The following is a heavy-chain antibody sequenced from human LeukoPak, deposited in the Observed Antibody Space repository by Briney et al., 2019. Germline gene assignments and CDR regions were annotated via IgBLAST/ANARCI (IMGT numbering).Heavy chain of an antibody. CDR2: INHSGST. D-gene: IGHD3-22*01. V-gene: IGHV4-34*01. Sequence: SETLSLTCAVYGGSFSGYYWSWIRQPPGKGLEWIGEINHSGSTNYNPSLKSRVTISVDTSKNQFSLKLSSVTAADTAVYYCARRSTITMIVRYWGQGTLVTVSS. J-gene: IGHJ4*02. CDR3: ARRSTITMIVRY. CDR1: GGSFSGYY.